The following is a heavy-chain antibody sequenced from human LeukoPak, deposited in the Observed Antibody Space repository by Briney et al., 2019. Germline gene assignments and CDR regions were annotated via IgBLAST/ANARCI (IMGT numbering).Heavy chain of an antibody. CDR1: GYSFISYW. V-gene: IGHV5-51*01. Sequence: GESLKISCKGSGYSFISYWIGWVRQMPGKGLEGLGIFYPGDSDTRSSPSFQCQVTISADKSISTAYLQWSILKASDTAMYYCARHRYQLSQGRYYYYGMDVWGQGTTVTVSS. CDR2: FYPGDSDT. D-gene: IGHD2-2*01. CDR3: ARHRYQLSQGRYYYYGMDV. J-gene: IGHJ6*02.